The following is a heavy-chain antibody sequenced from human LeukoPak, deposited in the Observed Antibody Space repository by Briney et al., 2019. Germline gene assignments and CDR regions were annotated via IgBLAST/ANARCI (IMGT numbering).Heavy chain of an antibody. CDR2: ISSSGSTI. J-gene: IGHJ5*02. CDR1: GFTFSSYE. Sequence: GGSLRLSCAASGFTFSSYEMNWVRQAPGKGLEWVSYISSSGSTIYYADSVKGRFTISRDNAKNSLYLQMNSLRAEDTAVYYCARRLGLGFGEYSNNWFDPWGQGTLVTVSS. CDR3: ARRLGLGFGEYSNNWFDP. V-gene: IGHV3-48*03. D-gene: IGHD3-10*01.